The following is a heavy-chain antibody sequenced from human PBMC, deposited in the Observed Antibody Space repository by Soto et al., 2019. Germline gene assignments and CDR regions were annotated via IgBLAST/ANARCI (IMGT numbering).Heavy chain of an antibody. Sequence: SGPTLVNPAETLTLTCTFSGFSITSAGMSVSWIRQPPGRALEWLALIERDDDDKSSSTSLQTRITISKDTSKNQVVLTMDKMETADTATYYCARSIRGPRKFDGMDVWCQGT. V-gene: IGHV2-70*13. D-gene: IGHD1-20*01. J-gene: IGHJ6*02. CDR2: IERDDDDK. CDR3: ARSIRGPRKFDGMDV. CDR1: GFSITSAGMS.